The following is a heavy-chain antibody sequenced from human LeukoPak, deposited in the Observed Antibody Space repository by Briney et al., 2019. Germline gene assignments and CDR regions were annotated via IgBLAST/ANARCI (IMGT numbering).Heavy chain of an antibody. Sequence: PGGSLRLSCAASGFTFSDSAMHWVRQASGKGLEWVGRIRSKANNYATAYAASVKGRFTISRDDSKNTLYLQMNSLKTEDTAVYYCTTGRGDGYNYGFDYWGQGTLVTVSS. D-gene: IGHD5-24*01. CDR2: IRSKANNYAT. CDR1: GFTFSDSA. J-gene: IGHJ4*02. V-gene: IGHV3-73*01. CDR3: TTGRGDGYNYGFDY.